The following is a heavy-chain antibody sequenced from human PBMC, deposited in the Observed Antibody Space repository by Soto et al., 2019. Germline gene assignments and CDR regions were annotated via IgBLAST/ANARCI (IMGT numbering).Heavy chain of an antibody. J-gene: IGHJ4*02. CDR3: AKKMSGSYTYFDY. CDR1: GFSITSYA. D-gene: IGHD1-26*01. Sequence: EVQLLESGGGLIQPGGSLRLSCAASGFSITSYAMSWVSQAPGKGLEWVSTISGNGANIFYGDSVKGRFTISRDTSENRVYLQMNSLRAEEDTAVYYCAKKMSGSYTYFDYWGQGTLVTVSS. V-gene: IGHV3-23*01. CDR2: ISGNGANI.